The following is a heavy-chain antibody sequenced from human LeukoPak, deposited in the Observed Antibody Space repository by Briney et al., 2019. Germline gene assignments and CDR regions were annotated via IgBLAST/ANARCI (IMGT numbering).Heavy chain of an antibody. Sequence: PGGSLRLSCTVSEFTFSSYSMNWVRQAPGKGLEWVASISRGATYIYYADSMKGRFTISRDDAKSSLYLQMNSLRAEDTAVYYCVRLRRNSDSSGYYYYYDYWGQGILVTVSS. CDR3: VRLRRNSDSSGYYYYYDY. CDR1: EFTFSSYS. CDR2: ISRGATYI. J-gene: IGHJ4*02. D-gene: IGHD6-19*01. V-gene: IGHV3-21*01.